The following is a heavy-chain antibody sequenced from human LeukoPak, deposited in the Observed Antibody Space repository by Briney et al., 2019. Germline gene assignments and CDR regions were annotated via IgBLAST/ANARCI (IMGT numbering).Heavy chain of an antibody. CDR3: ARQKGAYYYDSSGYGAFDI. Sequence: GESLKISCKGSGYSFTSYWIGWVRQMPGKVLEWMGIIYPGDSDTRYSPSFQGQVTISADKSISTAYLQWSSLKASDTAMYYCARQKGAYYYDSSGYGAFDIWGQGTMVTVSS. D-gene: IGHD3-22*01. J-gene: IGHJ3*02. V-gene: IGHV5-51*01. CDR1: GYSFTSYW. CDR2: IYPGDSDT.